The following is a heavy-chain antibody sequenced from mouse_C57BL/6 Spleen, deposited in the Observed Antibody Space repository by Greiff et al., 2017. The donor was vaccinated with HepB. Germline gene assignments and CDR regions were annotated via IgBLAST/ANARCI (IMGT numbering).Heavy chain of an antibody. Sequence: EVKLMESGGGLVKPGGSLKLSCAASGFTFSSYAMSWVRQTPEKRLEWVATISDGGSYTYYPDNVKGRFTISRDNAKNNLYLQMSHLKSEDTAMYDCERDERDMVTPDFDVWGTGTTVTVSS. J-gene: IGHJ1*03. CDR1: GFTFSSYA. CDR2: ISDGGSYT. CDR3: ERDERDMVTPDFDV. V-gene: IGHV5-4*01. D-gene: IGHD2-2*01.